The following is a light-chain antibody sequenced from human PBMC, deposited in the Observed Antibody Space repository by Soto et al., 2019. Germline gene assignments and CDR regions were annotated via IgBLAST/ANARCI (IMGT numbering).Light chain of an antibody. CDR3: QQRSNWPRT. J-gene: IGKJ2*01. V-gene: IGKV3-11*01. Sequence: EIVLTQSPATLSLSPGERATLSCRASQSVSSSLGWYQQIPGQAPRLLIYDASNRATGIPARFSGSGSGTAFTLTISSLEPEDFAVSYCQQRSNWPRTFGQGTKLEIK. CDR2: DAS. CDR1: QSVSSS.